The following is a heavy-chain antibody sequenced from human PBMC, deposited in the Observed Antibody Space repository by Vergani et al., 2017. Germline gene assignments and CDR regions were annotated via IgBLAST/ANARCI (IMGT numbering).Heavy chain of an antibody. D-gene: IGHD2-15*01. CDR1: GFTFSSYW. CDR2: INSDGSSK. J-gene: IGHJ4*02. V-gene: IGHV3-74*01. Sequence: EVQLVESGGGLVQPGGSLRLSCAASGFTFSSYWMHWVRQAPGKGLVWVSRINSDGSSKSYADSVKGRFTISRDNAKNTLYLQMNSLRAEDTAVYYCARPVVAAGKFDYWGQGTLVTVSS. CDR3: ARPVVAAGKFDY.